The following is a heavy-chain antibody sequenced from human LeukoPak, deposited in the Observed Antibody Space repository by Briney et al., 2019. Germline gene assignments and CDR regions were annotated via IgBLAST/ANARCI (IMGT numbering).Heavy chain of an antibody. V-gene: IGHV3-33*01. CDR1: GFTFSSYG. CDR3: ARDRGRYYDSRGFYWGYYFDS. D-gene: IGHD3-22*01. J-gene: IGHJ4*02. CDR2: IWYDGSNK. Sequence: GGSLRLSCAASGFTFSSYGMPWVRQAPGKGLEWVAVIWYDGSNKYYADSVKGRFTISRDNSKNTLYLQMNSLRAEDTAVYYCARDRGRYYDSRGFYWGYYFDSWGQGILVTVST.